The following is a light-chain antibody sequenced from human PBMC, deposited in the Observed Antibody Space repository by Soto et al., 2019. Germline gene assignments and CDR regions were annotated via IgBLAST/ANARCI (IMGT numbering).Light chain of an antibody. J-gene: IGLJ2*01. CDR3: AAWDDSLDAVV. CDR1: SSNIGRNT. CDR2: SNN. Sequence: QSVVTQPPSAPGTPGQRVTISCSGSSSNIGRNTVNWYQQLPGTAPKLLIYSNNQRPSGVPDRFSGSKSGTSASLAISGLQSEDEADYYCAAWDDSLDAVVFGGGTKVTVL. V-gene: IGLV1-44*01.